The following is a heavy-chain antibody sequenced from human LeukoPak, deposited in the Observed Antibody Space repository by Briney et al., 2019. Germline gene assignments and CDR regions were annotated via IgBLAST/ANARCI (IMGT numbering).Heavy chain of an antibody. CDR2: IYYSGST. Sequence: SETLSLTCTVSGGSISSGGYYWSWIRQHPGKGLEWIGYIYYSGSTYYNPSLKSRVTISVDTSKNQFSLKLSSVTAADTAVYYCARGRLDYSNPYYFDYWGQGTLVTVSS. CDR1: GGSISSGGYY. D-gene: IGHD4-11*01. V-gene: IGHV4-31*03. CDR3: ARGRLDYSNPYYFDY. J-gene: IGHJ4*02.